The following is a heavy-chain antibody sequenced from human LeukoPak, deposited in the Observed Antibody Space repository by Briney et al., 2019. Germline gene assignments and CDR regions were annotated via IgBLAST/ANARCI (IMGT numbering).Heavy chain of an antibody. Sequence: GASVKVSCKASGYTFTSYGISWVRQAPGQGLEWMGWISAYNGNTNYAQKLQGRVTMTTDTSTSTAYMELRSLRSDDTAVYYCARGGLEDDYVWGSPGDYSDYWGQGTLVTVSS. CDR2: ISAYNGNT. J-gene: IGHJ4*02. CDR3: ARGGLEDDYVWGSPGDYSDY. V-gene: IGHV1-18*01. D-gene: IGHD3-16*01. CDR1: GYTFTSYG.